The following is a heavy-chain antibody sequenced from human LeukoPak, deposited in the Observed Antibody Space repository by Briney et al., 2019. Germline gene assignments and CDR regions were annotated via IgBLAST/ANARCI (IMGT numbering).Heavy chain of an antibody. CDR1: GYTLTELS. V-gene: IGHV1-24*01. J-gene: IGHJ5*02. Sequence: ASLKVSCKVSGYTLTELSMHCVRQAPGKRLEWMGGFSPEDGETIYAQKFQGRVTMTEDTSTDTAYMELSSLRSEDTAVYYCAISPYRYCSSTSCRSIPWFDPWGQGTLVTVSS. CDR3: AISPYRYCSSTSCRSIPWFDP. D-gene: IGHD2-2*01. CDR2: FSPEDGET.